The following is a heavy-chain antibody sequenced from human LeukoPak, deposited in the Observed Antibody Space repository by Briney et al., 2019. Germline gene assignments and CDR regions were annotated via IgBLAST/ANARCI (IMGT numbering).Heavy chain of an antibody. CDR2: ISAYNGNT. D-gene: IGHD3-22*01. V-gene: IGHV1-18*01. J-gene: IGHJ6*03. CDR1: GYTFTSYG. CDR3: ARGIHYYDSSGYSPYYYYMGV. Sequence: ASVKVSCKASGYTFTSYGISWVRQAPGQGLEWMGWISAYNGNTNYAQKLQGRVTMTTDTSTSTAYMELRSLRSDDTAVYYCARGIHYYDSSGYSPYYYYMGVWGKGTTVTVSS.